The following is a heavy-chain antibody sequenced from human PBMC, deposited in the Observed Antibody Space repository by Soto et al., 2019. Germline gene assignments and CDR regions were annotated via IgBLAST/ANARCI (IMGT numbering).Heavy chain of an antibody. CDR3: AKVLGRLKVVGGMDV. CDR1: GFTFSSYG. J-gene: IGHJ6*02. CDR2: ISYDGSNK. D-gene: IGHD1-26*01. V-gene: IGHV3-30*18. Sequence: QVQLVESGGGVVQPGRSLRLSCAASGFTFSSYGMHWVRQAPGKGLEWVAVISYDGSNKYYADSVKGRFTISRDNSKNTLYLQMNSLRAEDTAVYYCAKVLGRLKVVGGMDVWGQGTTVTVSS.